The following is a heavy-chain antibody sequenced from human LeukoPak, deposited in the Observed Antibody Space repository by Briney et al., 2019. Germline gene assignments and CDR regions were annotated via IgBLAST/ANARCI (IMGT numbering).Heavy chain of an antibody. D-gene: IGHD3-22*01. CDR3: AKDHSNHRGYYDSSGPFDY. Sequence: GGSLRLSCAASGFTFSSYGMSWVRQAPGKGLEWVSAISGSGGSTYYADSVKGRFTISRDNSKNTLYLQMNSLRAEDTAVYYCAKDHSNHRGYYDSSGPFDYWGQGTLVTVSS. J-gene: IGHJ4*02. CDR1: GFTFSSYG. V-gene: IGHV3-23*01. CDR2: ISGSGGST.